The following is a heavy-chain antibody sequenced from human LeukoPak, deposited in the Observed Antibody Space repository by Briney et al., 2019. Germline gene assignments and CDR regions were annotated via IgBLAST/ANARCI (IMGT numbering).Heavy chain of an antibody. D-gene: IGHD6-13*01. J-gene: IGHJ3*02. CDR3: AREEQQLERGAFDI. CDR2: IYYSGST. Sequence: SETLSLTCAVYGGSFTTYYGTWIRQPPGKGLEWIGSIYYSGSTYYNPSLKSRVTISVDTSKNQFSLKLSSVTAADTAVYYCAREEQQLERGAFDIWGQGTMVTVSS. CDR1: GGSFTTYY. V-gene: IGHV4-34*01.